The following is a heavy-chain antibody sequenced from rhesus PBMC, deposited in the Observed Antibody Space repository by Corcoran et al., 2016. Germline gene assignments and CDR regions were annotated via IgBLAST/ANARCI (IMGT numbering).Heavy chain of an antibody. V-gene: IGHV3S16*01. J-gene: IGHJ4*01. D-gene: IGHD4-29*01. CDR2: ISSTSSYI. CDR1: GFTFSDYY. CDR3: TRDDGSTEPFDY. Sequence: EVQLVESGGGLVQPGGSLRLSCAASGFTFSDYYMSWVRQAPGKGLEWVSSISSTSSYIYYADSVKGRFTISRDNAKNSLSLQMNSLKTEDTAVYYYTRDDGSTEPFDYWGQGVLVTVSS.